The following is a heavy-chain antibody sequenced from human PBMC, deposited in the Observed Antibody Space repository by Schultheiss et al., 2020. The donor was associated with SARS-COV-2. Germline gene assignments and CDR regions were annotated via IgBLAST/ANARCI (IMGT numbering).Heavy chain of an antibody. J-gene: IGHJ6*02. D-gene: IGHD3/OR15-3a*01. V-gene: IGHV3-23*01. Sequence: GESLKISCTASGFTFGDYAMIWLRRAPGKGLEWVSAISGSGGRTYYADSVKGRLTISRDNSKSRLFLQMNSLRVEDMAVYYCARGTDYYYYYGIDVWGQGTTVTV. CDR3: ARGTDYYYYYGIDV. CDR2: ISGSGGRT. CDR1: GFTFGDYA.